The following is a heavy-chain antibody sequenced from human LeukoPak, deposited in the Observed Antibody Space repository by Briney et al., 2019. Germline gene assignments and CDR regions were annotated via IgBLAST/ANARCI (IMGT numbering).Heavy chain of an antibody. CDR2: ISGSGGST. Sequence: GGSLRLSHAPSAFTFSSYGMSWVRQAPGKGREWVSAISGSGGSTYYADSVKGRFTISRDNSKNTLYLQMNSLRAEDTAVYYCAKDAGWYCSSTSCHNFDYWGQGTLVTVSS. CDR3: AKDAGWYCSSTSCHNFDY. V-gene: IGHV3-23*01. CDR1: AFTFSSYG. D-gene: IGHD2-2*02. J-gene: IGHJ4*02.